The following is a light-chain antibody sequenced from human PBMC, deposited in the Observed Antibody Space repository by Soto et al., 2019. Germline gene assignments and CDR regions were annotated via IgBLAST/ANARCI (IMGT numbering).Light chain of an antibody. CDR3: QQYHNWPPMYS. CDR1: QSVFSN. CDR2: VAS. Sequence: EIVMTQSPATLSVSPGGRATLSCRASQSVFSNLAWYQQKPGQAPRLLIYVASTRATGIPARFSGSGSGTEFTLTISSLQSEDFALYYGQQYHNWPPMYSFGQGTKLEIK. V-gene: IGKV3-15*01. J-gene: IGKJ2*01.